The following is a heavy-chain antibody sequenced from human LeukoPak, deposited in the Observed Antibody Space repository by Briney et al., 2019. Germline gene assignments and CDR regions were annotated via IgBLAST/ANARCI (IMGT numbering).Heavy chain of an antibody. Sequence: ASVTVSCKASGYTFTGYYMHWVRQAPGQGLEGMGWINPYSGGTNYAQKFQGRVTMTRDTSISTAYMELSRLRSDDTAVYYCAREPPQDSSGEFDYWGQGTLVTVSS. CDR3: AREPPQDSSGEFDY. D-gene: IGHD6-19*01. CDR1: GYTFTGYY. CDR2: INPYSGGT. J-gene: IGHJ4*02. V-gene: IGHV1-2*02.